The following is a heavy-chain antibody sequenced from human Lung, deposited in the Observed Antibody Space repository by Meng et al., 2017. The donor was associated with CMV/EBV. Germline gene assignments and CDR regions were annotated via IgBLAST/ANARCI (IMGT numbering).Heavy chain of an antibody. V-gene: IGHV4-4*02. J-gene: IGHJ4*02. D-gene: IGHD6-19*01. Sequence: QGRRPGAGPGLVKPSGTRSLTCPVSGGSISSSNWWSWVRQPPGKGLEWIGEIYHSGSTNYNPSLKSRVTISVDKSKNQFSLNLSSVTAADTAVYYCARVGQWLPIDYWGRGTLVTVSS. CDR2: IYHSGST. CDR3: ARVGQWLPIDY. CDR1: GGSISSSNW.